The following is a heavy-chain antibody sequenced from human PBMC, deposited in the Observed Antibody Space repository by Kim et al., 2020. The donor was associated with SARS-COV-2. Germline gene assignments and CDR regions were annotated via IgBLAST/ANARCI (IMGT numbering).Heavy chain of an antibody. D-gene: IGHD1-26*01. Sequence: YADAGKGRYTISRDNAKSTLYLQMNRLRAEDTAVYYCASGRYTGIYYYFDSWGQGTLVTVSS. CDR3: ASGRYTGIYYYFDS. J-gene: IGHJ4*02. V-gene: IGHV3-74*01.